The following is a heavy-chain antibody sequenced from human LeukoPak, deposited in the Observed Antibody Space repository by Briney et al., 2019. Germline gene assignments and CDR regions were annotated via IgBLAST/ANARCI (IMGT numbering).Heavy chain of an antibody. D-gene: IGHD6-13*01. CDR3: ARGIAAAVYYYYYYMDV. CDR2: INHSGST. J-gene: IGHJ6*03. V-gene: IGHV4-34*01. CDR1: GGSFCGYY. Sequence: SETLSLTCAVYGGSFCGYYWSWIRQPPGKGLEWIGEINHSGSTNYNPSLKSRVTISVDTSKNQFSLKLSSVTAADTAVYYCARGIAAAVYYYYYYMDVWGKGTTVTVSS.